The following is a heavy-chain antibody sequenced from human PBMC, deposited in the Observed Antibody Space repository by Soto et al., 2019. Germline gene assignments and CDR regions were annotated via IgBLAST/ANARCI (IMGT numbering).Heavy chain of an antibody. CDR1: GYTFTSYA. Sequence: ASVKVSCKASGYTFTSYAMHWVRQAPGQRLEWMGWINAGNGNTKYSQKFQGRVTITRDTSASTAYMELSSLRSEDTAVYYCAREGIYCSGGSCYQGWFDPWGQGTLVTVSS. J-gene: IGHJ5*02. V-gene: IGHV1-3*01. D-gene: IGHD2-15*01. CDR2: INAGNGNT. CDR3: AREGIYCSGGSCYQGWFDP.